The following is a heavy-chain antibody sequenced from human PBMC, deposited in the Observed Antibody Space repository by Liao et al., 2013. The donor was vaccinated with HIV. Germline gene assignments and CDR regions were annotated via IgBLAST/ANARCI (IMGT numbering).Heavy chain of an antibody. V-gene: IGHV4-34*01. CDR1: GGSFSGYY. CDR2: INHSGST. CDR3: ARGGVRGARSFPFDY. J-gene: IGHJ4*02. D-gene: IGHD3-10*01. Sequence: QVQLQQWGAGLLKPSETLSLTCAVYGGSFSGYYWSWIRQPPGKGLEWTGEINHSGSTNYNPSLKSRVTISVDTSKNEFSLKLSSVTAADTAVYYCARGGVRGARSFPFDYWGQGTLVTVSS.